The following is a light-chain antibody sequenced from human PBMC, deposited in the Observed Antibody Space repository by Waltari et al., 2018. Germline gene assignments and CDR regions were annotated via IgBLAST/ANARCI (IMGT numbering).Light chain of an antibody. CDR3: NSRDSSGNHWV. CDR1: SLRRYY. V-gene: IGLV3-19*01. J-gene: IGLJ3*02. CDR2: GKN. Sequence: VALGQTVRITCQGDSLRRYYASWYQQKPGQAPVLVIYGKNNRPSGIPDRFSGSSSGNTASLTITGAQAEDEADYYCNSRDSSGNHWVFGGGTKLTVL.